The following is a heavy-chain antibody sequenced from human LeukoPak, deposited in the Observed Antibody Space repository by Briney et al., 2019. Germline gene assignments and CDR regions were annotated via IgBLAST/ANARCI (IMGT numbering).Heavy chain of an antibody. J-gene: IGHJ4*02. CDR1: GGSISSGSYY. CDR3: ARTLAGGEDY. Sequence: SETLSLTCTVSGGSISSGSYYWSWIRQPAGKGLEWIGRIYTSGSTNYNPSLKSRVTMSVDTSKNQFSLKLSSVTAADTAVYYCARTLAGGEDYWGQGTLVTVSS. CDR2: IYTSGST. V-gene: IGHV4-61*02. D-gene: IGHD2-21*01.